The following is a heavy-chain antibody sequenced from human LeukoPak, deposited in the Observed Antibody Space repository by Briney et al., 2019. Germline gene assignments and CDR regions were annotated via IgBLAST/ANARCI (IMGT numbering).Heavy chain of an antibody. CDR2: LYYSGST. Sequence: SETLSLTCTVSSGSISSYYWSWIRQPPGKGLEWIGYLYYSGSTTYNPSLKSRVTISVDTSKNQFSLKLSSVTAADTAVYYCARHSSSWVQRFDYRGQGTLVTVSS. J-gene: IGHJ4*02. CDR3: ARHSSSWVQRFDY. V-gene: IGHV4-59*01. CDR1: SGSISSYY. D-gene: IGHD6-13*01.